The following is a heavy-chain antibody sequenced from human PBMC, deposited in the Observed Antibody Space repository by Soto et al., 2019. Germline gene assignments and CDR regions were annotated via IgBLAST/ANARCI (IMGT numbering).Heavy chain of an antibody. J-gene: IGHJ5*02. V-gene: IGHV3-11*01. CDR2: IGDGGGAI. CDR3: VKVGTYDVWTRSTYKWFDP. Sequence: QVPLVESGGGLVNPGGSLRLSCAASGFTFSDYDMAWIRQAPGKGLECLAYIGDGGGAITYADSVKGRFTISRDNAKKSLYLQMTNLRVDDTAVYYCVKVGTYDVWTRSTYKWFDPWGQGTLIIVSS. D-gene: IGHD3-3*01. CDR1: GFTFSDYD.